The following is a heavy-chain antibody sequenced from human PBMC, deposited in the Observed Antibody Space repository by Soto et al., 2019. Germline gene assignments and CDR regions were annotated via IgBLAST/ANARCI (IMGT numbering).Heavy chain of an antibody. D-gene: IGHD3-3*01. Sequence: ASVKVSCTASGYTFTSYDINWVRQATGQGLERMGWMNPNSGNTGYAQKFQGRVTMTRNTSISTAYMELSSLRSEDTAVYYWARGDVLRRWEWIPHYFYYVMDVWGQGTTVILSS. CDR2: MNPNSGNT. V-gene: IGHV1-8*01. J-gene: IGHJ6*02. CDR1: GYTFTSYD. CDR3: ARGDVLRRWEWIPHYFYYVMDV.